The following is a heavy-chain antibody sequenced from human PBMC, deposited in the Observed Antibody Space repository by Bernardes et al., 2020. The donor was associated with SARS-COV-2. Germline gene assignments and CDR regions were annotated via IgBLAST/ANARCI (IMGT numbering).Heavy chain of an antibody. Sequence: GGSLRLSCAASGFTFSSYAMGWVRQAPGEGLEWVSTITGSGGSTYYADSVKGRFAISRDNSKNTLYLQVNSLRAEDTAVYYCARHYGGIDYWGQGTLVTVSS. CDR1: GFTFSSYA. CDR2: ITGSGGST. J-gene: IGHJ4*02. D-gene: IGHD2-15*01. CDR3: ARHYGGIDY. V-gene: IGHV3-23*01.